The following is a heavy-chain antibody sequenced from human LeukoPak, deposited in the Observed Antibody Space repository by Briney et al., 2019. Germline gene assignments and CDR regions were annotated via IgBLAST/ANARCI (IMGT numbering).Heavy chain of an antibody. J-gene: IGHJ4*02. CDR3: ARDEWLVRGGGFDY. Sequence: PSQTLSLTCAVSGDTFSSNSAAWDWIRQSPSRGLEWLGRTYYRSKWYNDYAESVKSRITLNPDTSKNQFSLQLNSVTPEDTAVYYCARDEWLVRGGGFDYWGQGTLVTVSS. D-gene: IGHD6-19*01. CDR2: TYYRSKWYN. CDR1: GDTFSSNSAA. V-gene: IGHV6-1*01.